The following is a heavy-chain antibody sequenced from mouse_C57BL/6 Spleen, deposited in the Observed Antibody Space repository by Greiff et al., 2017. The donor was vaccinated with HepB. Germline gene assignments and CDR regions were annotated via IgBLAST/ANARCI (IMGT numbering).Heavy chain of an antibody. CDR3: ARGEVDSWFAY. Sequence: EVKVEESGPGLVKPSQSLSLTCSVTGYSITSGYYWNWIRQFPGNKLEWMGYISYDGSNNYNPSLKNRISITRDTSKNQFFLKLNSVTTEDTATYYCARGEVDSWFAYWGQGTLVTVSA. J-gene: IGHJ3*01. V-gene: IGHV3-6*01. CDR1: GYSITSGYY. CDR2: ISYDGSN.